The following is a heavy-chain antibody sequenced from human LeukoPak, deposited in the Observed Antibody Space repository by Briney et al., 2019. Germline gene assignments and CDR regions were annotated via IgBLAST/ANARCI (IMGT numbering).Heavy chain of an antibody. V-gene: IGHV5-51*01. CDR3: ARHQIVGATRSPFDY. D-gene: IGHD1-26*01. CDR1: GYNFNSYW. CDR2: IYPGHSDT. J-gene: IGHJ4*02. Sequence: PGGSLRLSCKGSGYNFNSYWIGWVRQMPGRGLEWMGIIYPGHSDTRYSLSFQGQVTISADKSISTAYLQWSSLKASDTAIYYCARHQIVGATRSPFDYWGQGTLVTVSS.